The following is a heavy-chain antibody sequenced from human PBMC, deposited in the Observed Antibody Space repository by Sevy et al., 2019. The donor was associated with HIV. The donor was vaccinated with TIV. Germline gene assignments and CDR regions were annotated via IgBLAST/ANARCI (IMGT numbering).Heavy chain of an antibody. CDR2: IYHSGST. CDR1: GYSISSGYY. Sequence: SETLSLTCTVSGYSISSGYYWGWIRQPPGKGLEWIGSIYHSGSTYYNPSLKSRVTISVDTSKNQFSLKLSSVTAADTAVYYCARSIRGYDYRQWLVRWWFDPWGQGTLVTVSS. V-gene: IGHV4-38-2*02. CDR3: ARSIRGYDYRQWLVRWWFDP. D-gene: IGHD6-19*01. J-gene: IGHJ5*02.